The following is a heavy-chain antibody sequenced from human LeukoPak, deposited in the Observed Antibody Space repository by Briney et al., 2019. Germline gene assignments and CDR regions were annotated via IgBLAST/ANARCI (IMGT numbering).Heavy chain of an antibody. CDR1: GYTFTSYG. J-gene: IGHJ3*02. Sequence: ASVKVSCKASGYTFTSYGISWVRQAPGQGLEWMGWISAYNGNTNYAQKLQSRVTMTTDTSTSTAYMELRSLRSDDTAVYYCARGFTYYYGSGSEVDAFDIWGQGTMVTVSS. CDR2: ISAYNGNT. V-gene: IGHV1-18*01. D-gene: IGHD3-10*01. CDR3: ARGFTYYYGSGSEVDAFDI.